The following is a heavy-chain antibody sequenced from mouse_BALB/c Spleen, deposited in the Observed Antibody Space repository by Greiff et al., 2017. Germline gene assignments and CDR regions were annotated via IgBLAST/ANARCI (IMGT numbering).Heavy chain of an antibody. CDR2: INSNGGST. D-gene: IGHD2-4*01. V-gene: IGHV5-6-3*01. CDR1: GFTFSSYG. Sequence: EVQLVESGGGLVQPGGSLKLSCAASGFTFSSYGMSWVRQTPDKRLELVATINSNGGSTYYPDSVKGRFTISRDNAKNTLYLQMSSLKSEDTAMYYCARDPSTMITSWFAYWGQGTLVTVSA. J-gene: IGHJ3*01. CDR3: ARDPSTMITSWFAY.